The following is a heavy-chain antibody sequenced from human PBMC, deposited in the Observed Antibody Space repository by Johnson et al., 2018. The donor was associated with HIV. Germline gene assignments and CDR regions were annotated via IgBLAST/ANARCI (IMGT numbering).Heavy chain of an antibody. Sequence: QVQLVESGGGVVQPGGSLRLSCAASGLTFRNYDIHWVRQPPGKGLEWVALIRYDGSNKYYAESVKGRFIISRDNSKTTLYLQMNSLRAEDTAMYYCARDPYSSGGNAFDIWGQGTMVTVSS. CDR3: ARDPYSSGGNAFDI. J-gene: IGHJ3*02. V-gene: IGHV3-30*02. CDR2: IRYDGSNK. CDR1: GLTFRNYD. D-gene: IGHD6-19*01.